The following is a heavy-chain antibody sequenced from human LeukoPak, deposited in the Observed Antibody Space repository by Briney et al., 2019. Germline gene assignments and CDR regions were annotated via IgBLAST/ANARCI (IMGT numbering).Heavy chain of an antibody. J-gene: IGHJ3*02. V-gene: IGHV4-39*07. CDR3: ARGPYSYDSSGAFDI. CDR2: IYYSGST. D-gene: IGHD3-22*01. Sequence: SETLSLTCTVSGGTISSSSYYWGWIRQPPGKGLEWIGSIYYSGSTYYNPSLKSRVTISVDTSKNQFSLKLSSVTAADTAVYYCARGPYSYDSSGAFDIWGQGTMVTVSS. CDR1: GGTISSSSYY.